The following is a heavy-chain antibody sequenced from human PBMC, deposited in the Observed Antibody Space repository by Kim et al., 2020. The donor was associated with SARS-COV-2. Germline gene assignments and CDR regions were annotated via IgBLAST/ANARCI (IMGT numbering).Heavy chain of an antibody. CDR3: ASLHHIVVVSPGAVDY. CDR2: ILYDGSNK. V-gene: IGHV3-30*04. J-gene: IGHJ4*02. D-gene: IGHD2-21*01. Sequence: GGSLRLSCAASGFTFSSYAMHWVRQAPGKGLEWVAVILYDGSNKYYADSVKGRFTISRDNSKNTLYLQMNSLRAEDTAVYYCASLHHIVVVSPGAVDYWGQGTLVTVSS. CDR1: GFTFSSYA.